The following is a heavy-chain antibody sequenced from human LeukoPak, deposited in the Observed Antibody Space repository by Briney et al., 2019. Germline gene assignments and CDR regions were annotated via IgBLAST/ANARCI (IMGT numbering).Heavy chain of an antibody. Sequence: GGSLRLSCAASGFTFSSYTMNWVCQAPGKGLEWVSYISTDSNTIYYADSVKGRFTISRDNAKNSLYLQMNSLRAEDTAVYFCARGPTNSGFDPWGQGTLVTVSS. J-gene: IGHJ5*02. V-gene: IGHV3-48*01. D-gene: IGHD1-1*01. CDR1: GFTFSSYT. CDR2: ISTDSNTI. CDR3: ARGPTNSGFDP.